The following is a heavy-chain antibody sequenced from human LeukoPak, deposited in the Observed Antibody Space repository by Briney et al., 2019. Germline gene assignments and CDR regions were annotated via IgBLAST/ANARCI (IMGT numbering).Heavy chain of an antibody. V-gene: IGHV3-7*01. J-gene: IGHJ4*02. CDR3: ARVGGSYYFDY. D-gene: IGHD1-26*01. CDR1: GFTFSSYW. Sequence: QPGGSLRLSCAASGFTFSSYWMSWVRQAPGKGLEWVANIKQDGSEKYYVDSVKGRFTISRDNAKNSLYPQMNSLRAEDTAVYYCARVGGSYYFDYWGQGTLVTVSS. CDR2: IKQDGSEK.